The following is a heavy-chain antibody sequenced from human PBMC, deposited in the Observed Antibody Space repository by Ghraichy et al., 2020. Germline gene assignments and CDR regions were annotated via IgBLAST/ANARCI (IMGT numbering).Heavy chain of an antibody. V-gene: IGHV3-66*01. J-gene: IGHJ6*02. CDR1: GFTVSSNY. CDR3: VRDSPDYYYYGMDV. CDR2: IYSGGST. Sequence: GGSLRLSCAASGFTVSSNYMSWVRQAPGKGLECVSVIYSGGSTYYADSVKGRFTISRDNSKNTLYLQMNSLRAEDTAVYYCVRDSPDYYYYGMDVWGQGTTVTVSS.